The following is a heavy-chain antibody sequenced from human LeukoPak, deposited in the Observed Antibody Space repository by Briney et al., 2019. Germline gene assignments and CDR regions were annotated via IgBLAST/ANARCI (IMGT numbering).Heavy chain of an antibody. V-gene: IGHV3-9*01. CDR2: ISWNSGSI. D-gene: IGHD3-3*01. Sequence: GGSLRLSCAASGFTFDDYAMHWVRQAPGKGLEWVSGISWNSGSIGYADSVKGRFTISRDNAKNSLYLQMNSLRAEDTALYYCAKDITFGVVNGFVYWGQGTLVTVSS. CDR1: GFTFDDYA. J-gene: IGHJ4*02. CDR3: AKDITFGVVNGFVY.